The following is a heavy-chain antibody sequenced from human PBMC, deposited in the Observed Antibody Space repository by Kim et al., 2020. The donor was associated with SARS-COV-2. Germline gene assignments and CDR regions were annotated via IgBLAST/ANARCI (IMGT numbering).Heavy chain of an antibody. Sequence: SETLSLSCFVTGGSVTRGVYQWTWIRQPPGKGLEWIGNIHSRGDTKYNPSLKSRVTMSLDTSKNQFSLKLNSVTTADTALYFCGRDSAVASRDSGLDVWG. CDR1: GGSVTRGVYQ. CDR3: GRDSAVASRDSGLDV. CDR2: IHSRGDT. J-gene: IGHJ6*01. V-gene: IGHV4-61*08. D-gene: IGHD6-19*01.